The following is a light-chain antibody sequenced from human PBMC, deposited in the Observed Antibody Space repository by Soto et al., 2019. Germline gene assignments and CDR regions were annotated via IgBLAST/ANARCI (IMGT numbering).Light chain of an antibody. CDR1: SSDVGAYIF. CDR3: TSYTRDTTYV. CDR2: DII. J-gene: IGLJ1*01. V-gene: IGLV2-14*03. Sequence: QSVLTQPASVSGSPGQSITISCTGTSSDVGAYIFVSWYQQHPGKAPKLMIYDIINRPSGVSNRFSGSKSGNTASLTISGLQAEDEADYYCTSYTRDTTYVFGTGTKLTVL.